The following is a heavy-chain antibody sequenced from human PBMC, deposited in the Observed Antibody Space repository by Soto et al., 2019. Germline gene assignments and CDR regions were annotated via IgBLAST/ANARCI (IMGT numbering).Heavy chain of an antibody. CDR3: ARWKGGSQWANYYYYGMDV. D-gene: IGHD1-26*01. Sequence: ASVKVSCKASGYTFTGYHMHWVRQAPGQGLEWMGWINPNSGGTNYAQKFQGWVTMTRDTSISTAYMELSRLRSDDTAVYYCARWKGGSQWANYYYYGMDVWGQGTTVTVSS. CDR2: INPNSGGT. CDR1: GYTFTGYH. J-gene: IGHJ6*02. V-gene: IGHV1-2*04.